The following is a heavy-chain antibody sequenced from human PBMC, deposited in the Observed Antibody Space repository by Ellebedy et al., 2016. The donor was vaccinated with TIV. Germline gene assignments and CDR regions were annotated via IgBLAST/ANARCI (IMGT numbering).Heavy chain of an antibody. CDR3: ARGLIEGGWGVGY. J-gene: IGHJ4*02. Sequence: GESLKISCAASGFIFSNYAMHSVRPAPGKGLEWVADTSSHHADSLKGRFTISRDNSKHMLFLEMTNLSAEDTAVYFCARGLIEGGWGVGYWGQGTLVTVSS. CDR1: GFIFSNYA. V-gene: IGHV3-30-3*01. D-gene: IGHD3-10*01. CDR2: TSSH.